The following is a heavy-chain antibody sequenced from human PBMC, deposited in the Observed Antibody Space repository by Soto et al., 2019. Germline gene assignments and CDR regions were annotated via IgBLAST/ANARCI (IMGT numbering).Heavy chain of an antibody. CDR3: ARVDYGSGSHYTVEY. CDR1: GFTVSSNY. D-gene: IGHD3-10*01. J-gene: IGHJ4*02. CDR2: IYSGGST. V-gene: IGHV3-53*02. Sequence: EVQLVETGGGLIQPGGSLRLSCAASGFTVSSNYMSWVRQAPGKGLEWVSVIYSGGSTYYADSVKGRFTISRDNSKNTLYLQMNSLRAEDTAVYYCARVDYGSGSHYTVEYWGQGTLVTVSS.